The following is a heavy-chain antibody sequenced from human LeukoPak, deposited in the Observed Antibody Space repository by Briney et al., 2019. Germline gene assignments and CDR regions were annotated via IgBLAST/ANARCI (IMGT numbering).Heavy chain of an antibody. CDR1: GYTFTSYD. V-gene: IGHV1-8*01. Sequence: ASVKVSCKASGYTFTSYDINWVRQATGQGLEWMGWMNPNSGNTGYAQKFQGRVTMTRNTSISTAYMELSSLRSEDTAVYYCASGGDDSSGQHHDAFDIWGQGTMVTVSS. CDR3: ASGGDDSSGQHHDAFDI. D-gene: IGHD3-22*01. J-gene: IGHJ3*02. CDR2: MNPNSGNT.